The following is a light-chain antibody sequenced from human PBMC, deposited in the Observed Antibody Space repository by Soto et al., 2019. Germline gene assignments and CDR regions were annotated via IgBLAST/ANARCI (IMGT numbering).Light chain of an antibody. Sequence: EIVLTQSPATLSLYPGERAPLSCLASQSVSSYLLWYQQKPGQTPRLLIYDASNRATGIPARFSGSGSETDFTLTISSLEPEDFAVYYCQHRMNWPLTFGQGTRLEVK. CDR2: DAS. V-gene: IGKV3-11*01. CDR3: QHRMNWPLT. CDR1: QSVSSY. J-gene: IGKJ5*01.